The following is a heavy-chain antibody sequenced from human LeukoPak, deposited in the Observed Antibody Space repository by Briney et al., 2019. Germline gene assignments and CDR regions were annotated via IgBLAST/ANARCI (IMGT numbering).Heavy chain of an antibody. V-gene: IGHV3-43*01. D-gene: IGHD6-13*01. CDR1: GFTFDDYA. Sequence: GGSLRLSCAASGFTFDDYAMHWVRQAPGKGLEWVSLISWDGSSTYYADSVKGRFTISRDNSKNSLYLQMNSLRTEDTALYYCAKDLLTWGSSPTHFDYWGQGTLVTVSS. CDR2: ISWDGSST. J-gene: IGHJ4*02. CDR3: AKDLLTWGSSPTHFDY.